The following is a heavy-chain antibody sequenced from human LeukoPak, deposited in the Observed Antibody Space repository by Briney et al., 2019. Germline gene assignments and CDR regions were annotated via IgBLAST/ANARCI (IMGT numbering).Heavy chain of an antibody. J-gene: IGHJ5*01. CDR3: AKGPRRYSSGWFDY. CDR2: IYSGGST. Sequence: GGSLRLSCAASGFTVSSNYMSWVRQAPGKGLEWVSVIYSGGSTYYADSVKGRFTISRDSSKNTLYLQMNSLRAEDTAVYYCAKGPRRYSSGWFDYWGQGTLVTVSS. CDR1: GFTVSSNY. D-gene: IGHD6-19*01. V-gene: IGHV3-66*01.